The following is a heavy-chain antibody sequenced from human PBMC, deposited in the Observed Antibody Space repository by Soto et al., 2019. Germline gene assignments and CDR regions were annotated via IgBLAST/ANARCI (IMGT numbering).Heavy chain of an antibody. J-gene: IGHJ3*02. D-gene: IGHD2-2*01. Sequence: GGSLRLSCAASRFTFSSYSMNWVRQAPGKGLEWVSSISSSSSYIYYADSVKGRFTISRDNAKNSLYLQMNSLRAEDTAVYYCARDEGVGHAFDAFDIWGQGTMVTVSS. V-gene: IGHV3-21*01. CDR1: RFTFSSYS. CDR2: ISSSSSYI. CDR3: ARDEGVGHAFDAFDI.